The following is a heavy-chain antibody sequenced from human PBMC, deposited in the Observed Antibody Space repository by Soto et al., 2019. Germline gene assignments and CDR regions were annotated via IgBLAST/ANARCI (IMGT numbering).Heavy chain of an antibody. CDR2: IWHDGTKT. D-gene: IGHD3-10*01. J-gene: IGHJ4*02. V-gene: IGHV3-33*01. CDR1: GFIYSSHA. CDR3: GRYDRARGASADY. Sequence: QVQLVESGGGVVQPGRSLRLSCAASGFIYSSHAMHWFRRPPGKGLEWVAEIWHDGTKTYYADSVTGRFTISRDSSKNTLYLDMNNLRAEVTAVYHCGRYDRARGASADYWGQGTLVSVSS.